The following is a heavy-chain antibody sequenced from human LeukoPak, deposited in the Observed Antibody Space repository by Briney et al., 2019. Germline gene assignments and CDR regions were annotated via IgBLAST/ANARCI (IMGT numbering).Heavy chain of an antibody. J-gene: IGHJ4*02. Sequence: GGSLRLSCAASGFTISSYSMNWVRQAPGKGLEWVSYISSSSSTIYYADSVKGRFTISRDNAKNSLYLQMNSLRAEDTAVYYCARDTGGWDKEGYYFDYWGQGTLVTVSS. CDR3: ARDTGGWDKEGYYFDY. CDR2: ISSSSSTI. D-gene: IGHD2-8*02. CDR1: GFTISSYS. V-gene: IGHV3-48*01.